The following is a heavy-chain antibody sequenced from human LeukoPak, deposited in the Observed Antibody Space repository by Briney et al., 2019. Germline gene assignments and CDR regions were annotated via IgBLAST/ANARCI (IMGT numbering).Heavy chain of an antibody. CDR1: GFTFSSYG. D-gene: IGHD6-13*01. V-gene: IGHV3-30*18. CDR2: ISYDGSNK. Sequence: PGGSLRLSCAASGFTFSSYGMHWVRQAPGKGLEWVAVISYDGSNKYYADSVKGRFTISRDNSKNTLYLQMNSLRAEDTAVYYCAKDQGRGNAAAGTLDYWGQGTLVTVSS. J-gene: IGHJ4*02. CDR3: AKDQGRGNAAAGTLDY.